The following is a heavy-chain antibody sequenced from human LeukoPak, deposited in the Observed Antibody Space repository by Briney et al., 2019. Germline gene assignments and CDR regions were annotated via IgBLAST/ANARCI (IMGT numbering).Heavy chain of an antibody. CDR2: ISSSSGYI. CDR1: GFTFSSYS. J-gene: IGHJ4*02. D-gene: IGHD5-24*01. V-gene: IGHV3-21*01. Sequence: PGGSLRLSCAASGFTFSSYSMNWVRQAPGKGLEWVSSISSSSGYIYYADSVKGRFTISKDSAKNSLYLQMNSLRAEDTAIYYCARDLTMATTSLDAYWGQGTLVTVSS. CDR3: ARDLTMATTSLDAY.